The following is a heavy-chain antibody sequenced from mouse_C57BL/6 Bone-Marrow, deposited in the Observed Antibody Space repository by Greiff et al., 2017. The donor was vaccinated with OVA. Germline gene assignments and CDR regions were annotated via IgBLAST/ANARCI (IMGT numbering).Heavy chain of an antibody. V-gene: IGHV1-81*01. D-gene: IGHD1-1*01. CDR2: IYPRSGNT. Sequence: VQGVESGAELARPGASVKLSCKASGYTFTSYGISWVKQRTGQGLEWIGEIYPRSGNTYYNEKFKGKATLTADKSSSTAYMELRSLTSEDSAVYFCARLDYYGSSLRFAYWGQGTLVTVSA. CDR3: ARLDYYGSSLRFAY. CDR1: GYTFTSYG. J-gene: IGHJ3*01.